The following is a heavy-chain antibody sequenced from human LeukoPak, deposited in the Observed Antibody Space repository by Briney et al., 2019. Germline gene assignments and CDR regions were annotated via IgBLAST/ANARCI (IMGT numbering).Heavy chain of an antibody. V-gene: IGHV4-34*01. J-gene: IGHJ4*02. Sequence: SETLSLTCAVDGGSFSGYYWSWVRQPPGKGLEWIGAINHSGSTTYNPSLKSRVTISVDTSKNQFALKVSSVTAADTAVYYCARGRVTGTTPLLWWGQGTLVTVSS. CDR3: ARGRVTGTTPLLW. CDR1: GGSFSGYY. CDR2: INHSGST. D-gene: IGHD1-7*01.